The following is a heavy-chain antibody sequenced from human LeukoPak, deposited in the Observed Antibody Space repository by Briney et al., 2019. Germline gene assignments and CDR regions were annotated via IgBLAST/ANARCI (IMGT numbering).Heavy chain of an antibody. J-gene: IGHJ3*02. CDR3: ARGRAYYYFWSGYYTKGIAFDI. CDR1: GFTFRSYW. D-gene: IGHD3-3*01. V-gene: IGHV3-7*01. Sequence: GGSLRLSCTVSGFTFRSYWMNWVRQAPGKGLEWVASIKQDGSEKYYLDSVKGRFTISRDNAKNSLYLQMSSLRAEDTAVYYCARGRAYYYFWSGYYTKGIAFDIWGQGTMVTVSS. CDR2: IKQDGSEK.